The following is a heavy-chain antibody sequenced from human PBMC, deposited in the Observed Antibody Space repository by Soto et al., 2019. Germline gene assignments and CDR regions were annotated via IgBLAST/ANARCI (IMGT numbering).Heavy chain of an antibody. CDR2: IAYHGSNK. J-gene: IGHJ1*01. Sequence: SLRLSCQASGFNFDNYGMNWVRKAPGKGLEGVSVIAYHGSNKYNADCAKGRFTISRDNSKNTLSLHRNDLETEDQAVYDCAKDRVGGSFYNPLGFWGQGNLVTVXS. CDR1: GFNFDNYG. CDR3: AKDRVGGSFYNPLGF. V-gene: IGHV3-30*18. D-gene: IGHD3-10*01.